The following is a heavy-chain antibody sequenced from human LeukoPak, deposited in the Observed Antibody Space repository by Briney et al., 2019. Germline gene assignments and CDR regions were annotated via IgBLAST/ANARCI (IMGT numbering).Heavy chain of an antibody. CDR2: ISGSGGST. D-gene: IGHD6-19*01. J-gene: IGHJ4*02. CDR1: GFIFSSYA. V-gene: IGHV3-23*01. Sequence: GGSLRLSCAASGFIFSSYAMSWVRQAPGKGLEWVSAISGSGGSTYYADSVKGRFTISRDNSKNTLYLQMNSLRAEDTAVYYGAKDQGIAVAGTKDYWGQGTLVTVSS. CDR3: AKDQGIAVAGTKDY.